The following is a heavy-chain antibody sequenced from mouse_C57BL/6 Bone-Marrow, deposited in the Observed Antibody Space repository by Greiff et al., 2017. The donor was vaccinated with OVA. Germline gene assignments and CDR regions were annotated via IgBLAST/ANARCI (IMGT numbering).Heavy chain of an antibody. J-gene: IGHJ3*01. D-gene: IGHD1-1*01. CDR2: IDPETGGT. V-gene: IGHV1-15*01. Sequence: VQLEEPGAELVRPGASVTLSCKASGYTFTDYWMNWVKQTPVHGLEWIGDIDPETGGTAYNQKFKGKAILTVDKSSSTAYMKLRSLTSEDSAVYYCTKGDYGSSAWFAYWGQGTLLTVSA. CDR3: TKGDYGSSAWFAY. CDR1: GYTFTDYW.